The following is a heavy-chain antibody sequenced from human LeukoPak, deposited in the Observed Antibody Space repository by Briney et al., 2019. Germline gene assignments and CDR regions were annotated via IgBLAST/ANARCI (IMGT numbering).Heavy chain of an antibody. CDR1: GFTFDDYA. J-gene: IGHJ4*02. Sequence: SLRLSCAASGFTFDDYAMHWVRQAPGKGLEWVSGISWNSGTIGYADSVKGRFTISRDNAKNSLYLQMNSLRAEDTAVYYCARDLAAAGDYWGQGTLVTVSS. CDR2: ISWNSGTI. V-gene: IGHV3-9*01. D-gene: IGHD6-13*01. CDR3: ARDLAAAGDY.